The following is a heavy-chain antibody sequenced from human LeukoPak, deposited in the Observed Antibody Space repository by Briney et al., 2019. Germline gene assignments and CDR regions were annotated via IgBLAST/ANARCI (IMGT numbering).Heavy chain of an antibody. Sequence: SETLSLTCTVYGGTFSDYYWSWIRQSPGLGLERIGEVVDGGRTNYNPSLKSRVTITIDTSNNQFSLRLSSMTAADTAVYYCAREHNIVMPTARTYYYYYMDVWGKGTTVTVSS. CDR2: VVDGGRT. J-gene: IGHJ6*03. D-gene: IGHD5-12*01. CDR1: GGTFSDYY. V-gene: IGHV4-34*12. CDR3: AREHNIVMPTARTYYYYYMDV.